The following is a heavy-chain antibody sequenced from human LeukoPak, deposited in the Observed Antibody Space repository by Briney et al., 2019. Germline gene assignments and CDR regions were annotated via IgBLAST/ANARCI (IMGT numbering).Heavy chain of an antibody. CDR2: IYSGGST. V-gene: IGHV3-66*01. CDR3: ARAHGSGGDYFDY. CDR1: GFXVSSNY. Sequence: PGGSLRLSCAASGFXVSSNYISWVRQAPGKGLEWVSVIYSGGSTYYADSVKGRFTISRDNSKNTLDLQMNSLRAEDTAVYYCARAHGSGGDYFDYWGQGTLVTVSS. J-gene: IGHJ4*02. D-gene: IGHD5-12*01.